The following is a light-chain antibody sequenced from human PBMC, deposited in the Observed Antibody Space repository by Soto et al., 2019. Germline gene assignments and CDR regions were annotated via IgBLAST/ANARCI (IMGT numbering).Light chain of an antibody. CDR2: EVS. V-gene: IGLV2-14*01. CDR3: SSYTSSSTYV. J-gene: IGLJ1*01. CDR1: STDVGGYNY. Sequence: QSVLTQPASVSGSPGQSITISCTGSSTDVGGYNYVSWYQQHPAKAPKVMIYEVSNRPSGVSNRFSGSKSGNTASLTISRLQAEDEADYYCSSYTSSSTYVFGAGTKVTVL.